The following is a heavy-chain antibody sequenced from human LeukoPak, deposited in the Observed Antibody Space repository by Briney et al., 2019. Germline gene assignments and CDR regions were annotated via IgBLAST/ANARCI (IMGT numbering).Heavy chain of an antibody. J-gene: IGHJ6*03. CDR3: ARTSSPYYYMDV. V-gene: IGHV4-30-4*02. CDR2: IYYSGST. CDR1: GGSISSGDYY. Sequence: SETLSLTCTVSGGSISSGDYYWSWIRQPPGKGLEWIGYIYYSGSTYYNPSLKSRVTISVDTSKNQFSLKLSSVTAADTAVYYCARTSSPYYYMDVWGKGTTVTVSS.